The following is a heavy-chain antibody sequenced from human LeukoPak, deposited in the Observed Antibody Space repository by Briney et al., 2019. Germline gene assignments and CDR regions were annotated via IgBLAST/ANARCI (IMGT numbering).Heavy chain of an antibody. D-gene: IGHD6-13*01. J-gene: IGHJ4*02. CDR2: IYYSGST. V-gene: IGHV4-59*12. CDR3: ARVKYSSSWTGDY. Sequence: SETLSLTCTVSGGSISSYYWSWIRQPPGKGLEWIGYIYYSGSTNYNPSLKSRVTISVDTSKNQFSLKLSSVTAADTAVYYCARVKYSSSWTGDYWGQGTLVTVSS. CDR1: GGSISSYY.